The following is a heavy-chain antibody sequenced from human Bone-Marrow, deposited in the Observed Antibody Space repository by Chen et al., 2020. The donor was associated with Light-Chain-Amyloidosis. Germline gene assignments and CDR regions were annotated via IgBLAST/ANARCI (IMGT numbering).Heavy chain of an antibody. CDR1: GYTFPNYW. CDR3: ARRRDGYNFDY. CDR2: IYPDDSDA. J-gene: IGHJ4*02. Sequence: EVQLEQSGPDVKKPWESLKISCKGSGYTFPNYWIGWVGQMPGKGLEWMGVIYPDDSDARYSPSFEGQVTISADKSITTAYLQWRSLKASDTAMYYCARRRDGYNFDYWGQGTLVTVSS. V-gene: IGHV5-51*01. D-gene: IGHD5-12*01.